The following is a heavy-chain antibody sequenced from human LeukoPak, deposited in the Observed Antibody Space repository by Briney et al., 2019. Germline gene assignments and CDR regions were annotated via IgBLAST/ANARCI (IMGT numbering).Heavy chain of an antibody. CDR3: AINSVDY. J-gene: IGHJ4*02. CDR2: IKQDGSEK. V-gene: IGHV3-7*01. CDR1: GLIFSDYW. Sequence: GGSLRLSCAASGLIFSDYWLSWVRQAPGKGLEWVAHIKQDGSEKYYVDSVKGRFTISRDNAKNSLYLQMNSLRAEDTAVYYCAINSVDYWGQGTLVTVSS. D-gene: IGHD2/OR15-2a*01.